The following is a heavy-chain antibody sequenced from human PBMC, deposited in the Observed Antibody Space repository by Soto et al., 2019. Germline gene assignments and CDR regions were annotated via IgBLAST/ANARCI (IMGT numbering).Heavy chain of an antibody. CDR2: ISAYNGNT. J-gene: IGHJ6*02. CDR3: ARDLSSGGGGSYYVSYGMDV. Sequence: QVQLVQSGAEVKKPGASVKVSCKDSGYTFTSYGISWVRQAPGQGLEWMGWISAYNGNTNYAQKLQGRVTMTTDTATSKAYMELGSLGSDDTAVYYCARDLSSGGGGSYYVSYGMDVWGQGTTVTVSS. CDR1: GYTFTSYG. V-gene: IGHV1-18*01. D-gene: IGHD1-26*01.